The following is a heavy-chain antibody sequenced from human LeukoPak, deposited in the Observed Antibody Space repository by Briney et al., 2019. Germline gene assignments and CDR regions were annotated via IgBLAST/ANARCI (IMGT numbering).Heavy chain of an antibody. Sequence: PGGSLRLSCAASGFTFSSYEMNWVRQAPGKGLEWVSYINTNGRTKYYSDSVKGRFTISRDNAKNSLYLQMSSLRVEDTAVYYCTRDPRHFDSCGQGTLVTVSS. J-gene: IGHJ5*01. D-gene: IGHD6-6*01. CDR2: INTNGRTK. V-gene: IGHV3-48*03. CDR3: TRDPRHFDS. CDR1: GFTFSSYE.